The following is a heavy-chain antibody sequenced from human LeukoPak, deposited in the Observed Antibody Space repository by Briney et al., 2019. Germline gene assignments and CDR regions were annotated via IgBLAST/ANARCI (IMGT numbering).Heavy chain of an antibody. CDR2: ISGSGGST. J-gene: IGHJ4*02. V-gene: IGHV3-23*01. CDR3: AKDKRYCGGDCYGLYFDY. CDR1: GFTFSSFA. Sequence: GGSLRLSCAASGFTFSSFAMSWVRQAPGKGLEWVSAISGSGGSTYYADSVKGRFTISRDNSKNTLYLQMKSLRAEDTAVYYCAKDKRYCGGDCYGLYFDYWGQGTLVTVSS. D-gene: IGHD2-21*02.